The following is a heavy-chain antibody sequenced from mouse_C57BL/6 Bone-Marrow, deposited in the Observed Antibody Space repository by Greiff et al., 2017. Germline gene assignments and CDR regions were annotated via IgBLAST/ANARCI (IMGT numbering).Heavy chain of an antibody. Sequence: EVKVVESGGGLVKPGGSLKLSCAASGFTFSDYGMHWVRQAPEKGLEWVAYLSSGSSTIYYADTVKGRFTISRDNAKNTLFLQMTSLRSEDTAMYYWARPEKGLTGTWYFDVWGTGTTVTVSS. CDR2: LSSGSSTI. J-gene: IGHJ1*03. CDR1: GFTFSDYG. D-gene: IGHD4-1*01. V-gene: IGHV5-17*01. CDR3: ARPEKGLTGTWYFDV.